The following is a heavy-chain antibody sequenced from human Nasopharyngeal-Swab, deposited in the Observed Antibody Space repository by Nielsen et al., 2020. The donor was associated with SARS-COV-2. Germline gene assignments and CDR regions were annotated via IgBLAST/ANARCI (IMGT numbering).Heavy chain of an antibody. V-gene: IGHV3-23*01. D-gene: IGHD6-19*01. CDR1: GFGFSAFA. CDR3: AKKYGTRGWYVGLGY. CDR2: AGGNDGST. J-gene: IGHJ4*02. Sequence: GESLQISCAAPGFGFSAFAMSWVRQAPGKGLEWVSAAGGNDGSTFYADSVRGRFTISRDNSKNTLYLQMNSLRAEDTALYYCAKKYGTRGWYVGLGYWGQGTQVTVSS.